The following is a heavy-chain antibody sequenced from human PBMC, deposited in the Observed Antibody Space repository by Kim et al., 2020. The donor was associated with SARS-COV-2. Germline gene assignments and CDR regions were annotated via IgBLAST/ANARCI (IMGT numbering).Heavy chain of an antibody. CDR2: INSDGSST. Sequence: GGSLRLSCAASGFTFSTYWIHWVRQAPGKGLVWVSRINSDGSSTSYADSVKGRFTISRDNAKNTLYLQMNSLRAEDTAVYYCARGRISGYYYFDYWGQGTLVTVSS. J-gene: IGHJ4*02. V-gene: IGHV3-74*01. D-gene: IGHD3-22*01. CDR3: ARGRISGYYYFDY. CDR1: GFTFSTYW.